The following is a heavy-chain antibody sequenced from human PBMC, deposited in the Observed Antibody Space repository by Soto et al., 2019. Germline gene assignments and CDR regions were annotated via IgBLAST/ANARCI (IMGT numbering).Heavy chain of an antibody. V-gene: IGHV1-3*01. J-gene: IGHJ6*02. CDR2: INAGNGNI. CDR1: GYTFTSYA. Sequence: ASVKVSCKASGYTFTSYAMHWVRQAPGQRLEWMGWINAGNGNIKYSQKFQGRVTITRDTSTSTVHMEVRSLRSDDTAVYYCAREGVAPYYYYGMDVWGQGTPVTVSS. D-gene: IGHD5-12*01. CDR3: AREGVAPYYYYGMDV.